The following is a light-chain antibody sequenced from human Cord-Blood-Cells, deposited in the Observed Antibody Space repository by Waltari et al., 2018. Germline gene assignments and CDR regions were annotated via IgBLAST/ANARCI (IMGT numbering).Light chain of an antibody. CDR2: GNS. J-gene: IGLJ2*01. V-gene: IGLV1-40*01. Sequence: QSVLTQPPSVSGAPGQRVTISCTGSSSNIGAGYDVHWYQQLPGTTPKLLIYGNSNRPSGVPNRFSGSQSGTSASRAIAGLQAEDEADDYCQSYDSSLSGLVFGGGTKLTVL. CDR3: QSYDSSLSGLV. CDR1: SSNIGAGYD.